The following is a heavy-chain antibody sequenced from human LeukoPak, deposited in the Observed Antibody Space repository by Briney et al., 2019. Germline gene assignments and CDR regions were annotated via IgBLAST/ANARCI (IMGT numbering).Heavy chain of an antibody. J-gene: IGHJ4*02. CDR1: GFTFSSYE. V-gene: IGHV3-48*03. D-gene: IGHD3-22*01. CDR3: ARGEYYYDSSGYRLDY. CDR2: ISSSGITI. Sequence: SEGSLRLSCAASGFTFSSYEMNWVRQAPGKGLEWISYISSSGITIYYADSVKGRFTISRDNAKNSLYLQMNSLRAEDTAVYYCARGEYYYDSSGYRLDYWGQRTLVTVSS.